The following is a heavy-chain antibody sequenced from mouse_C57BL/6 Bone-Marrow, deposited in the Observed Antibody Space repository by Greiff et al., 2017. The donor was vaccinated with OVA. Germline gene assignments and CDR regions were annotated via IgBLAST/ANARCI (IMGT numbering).Heavy chain of an antibody. Sequence: EVMLVESGGGLVQPKGSLKLSCAASGFSFNTYAMNWVRQAPGKGVEWVARIRSKSNNYATYYADSVKDRFTISRDDSESMLYLQMNNLKTEDTAMYYCVREGRWWWDYWGQGTSVTVSS. CDR1: GFSFNTYA. CDR3: VREGRWWWDY. V-gene: IGHV10-1*01. CDR2: IRSKSNNYAT. J-gene: IGHJ4*01. D-gene: IGHD1-1*02.